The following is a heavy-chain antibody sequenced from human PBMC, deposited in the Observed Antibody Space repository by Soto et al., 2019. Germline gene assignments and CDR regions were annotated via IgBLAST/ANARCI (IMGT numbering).Heavy chain of an antibody. CDR3: ARRTKLGTAWYPDC. V-gene: IGHV4-59*08. Sequence: ETLSLTCAVSGGSISGYSWSWIRQPPGKGLEWIGNIHYTGGTNYNASLKSRLTISLDTSKIQFSLHLTSVTAADTAVYYCARRTKLGTAWYPDCWGQGTLVTVSS. D-gene: IGHD6-19*01. CDR2: IHYTGGT. CDR1: GGSISGYS. J-gene: IGHJ4*02.